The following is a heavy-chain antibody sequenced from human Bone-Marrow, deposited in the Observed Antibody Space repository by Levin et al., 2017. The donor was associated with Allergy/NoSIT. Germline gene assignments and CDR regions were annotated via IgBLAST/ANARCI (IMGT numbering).Heavy chain of an antibody. CDR2: ISYDDNKE. Sequence: SCAASGFPFETFNMHWVRQAPGKGLEWVAVISYDDNKEYYADSVQGRFTISRDSSKNTLFLQLNSLTPEDTAVFYCARGMADILPLGFYFDHWGRGTLVTVSS. CDR3: ARGMADILPLGFYFDH. V-gene: IGHV3-30-3*01. D-gene: IGHD5-24*01. CDR1: GFPFETFN. J-gene: IGHJ4*02.